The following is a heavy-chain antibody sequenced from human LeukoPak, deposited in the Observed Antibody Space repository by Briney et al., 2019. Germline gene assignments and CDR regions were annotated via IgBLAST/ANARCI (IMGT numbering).Heavy chain of an antibody. J-gene: IGHJ4*02. Sequence: PGGSLILSCAASGFTFNYFWMHWVRQVPGKGLVWVSGINNDGTATYYADSVKGRFTISRDNAKNTVYLQMNGLRAEDTTVYYCATVSDYWGQGTLVTVSS. CDR3: ATVSDY. V-gene: IGHV3-74*01. CDR1: GFTFNYFW. CDR2: INNDGTAT.